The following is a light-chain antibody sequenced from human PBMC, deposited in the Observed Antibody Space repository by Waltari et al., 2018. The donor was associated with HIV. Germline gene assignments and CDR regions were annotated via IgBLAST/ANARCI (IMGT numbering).Light chain of an antibody. V-gene: IGKV3-20*01. J-gene: IGKJ1*01. Sequence: EIVLTQSPGTLSLSPGERATLFCRASQSISRSDLAWYQQTPGQAPRLLIYGASSRATDIPDRFTGSGSGTDFTLTISRLEPEDFEIYYCQQYGTSPWTFGQGTKVEIK. CDR3: QQYGTSPWT. CDR1: QSISRSD. CDR2: GAS.